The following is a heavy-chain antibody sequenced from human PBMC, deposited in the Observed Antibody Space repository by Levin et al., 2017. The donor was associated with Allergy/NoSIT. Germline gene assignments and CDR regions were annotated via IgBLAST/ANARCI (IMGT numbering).Heavy chain of an antibody. CDR1: GGSISSSSYY. CDR3: ARYGNSYGLRYWYFDL. CDR2: IYYSGST. D-gene: IGHD5-18*01. Sequence: SQTLSLTCTVSGGSISSSSYYWGWIRQPPGKGLEWIGSIYYSGSTYYNPSLKSRVTISVDTSKNQFSLKLSSVTAADTAVYYCARYGNSYGLRYWYFDLWGRGTLVTVSS. V-gene: IGHV4-39*01. J-gene: IGHJ2*01.